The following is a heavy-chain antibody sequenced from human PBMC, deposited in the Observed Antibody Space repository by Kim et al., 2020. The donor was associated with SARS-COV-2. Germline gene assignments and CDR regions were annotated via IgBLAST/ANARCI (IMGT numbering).Heavy chain of an antibody. CDR3: ARSLTAAAGFY. V-gene: IGHV3-7*03. D-gene: IGHD6-13*01. J-gene: IGHJ4*02. Sequence: GGSLRLSCAASGFTFSSYWMSWVRQAPGKGLEWVANIKQDGSEKNYVDSVKGRFTISRDNAMNSLYLKMSSLRAEDTAVYYCARSLTAAAGFYWGQGTLVAVSS. CDR2: IKQDGSEK. CDR1: GFTFSSYW.